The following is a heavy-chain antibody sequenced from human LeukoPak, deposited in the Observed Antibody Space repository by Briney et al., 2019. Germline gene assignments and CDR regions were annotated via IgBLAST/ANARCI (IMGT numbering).Heavy chain of an antibody. J-gene: IGHJ6*03. V-gene: IGHV3-7*01. Sequence: GGSVRLSCAASGFTFSSYWMSWVRQAPGKGLEWVANIKQDGSEKYYVDSVKGRFTISRDNAKNSLYLQMNSLRAEDTAVYYCARDCAYRSGIWYYYYMDVWGKGTTVTVSS. CDR1: GFTFSSYW. CDR2: IKQDGSEK. D-gene: IGHD3-10*01. CDR3: ARDCAYRSGIWYYYYMDV.